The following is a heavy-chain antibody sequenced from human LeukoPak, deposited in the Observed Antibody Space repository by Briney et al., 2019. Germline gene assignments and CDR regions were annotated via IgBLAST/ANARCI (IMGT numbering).Heavy chain of an antibody. Sequence: SVKVSCKASGYIFTNYGVTWVRQAPGQGLEWMGGIIPIFGTTNYAQKFQDRVTITADKSTSTAYMKLSSLRSEDTAVYFCARVVGLTGYSSNWYSGYYYYMDVWGKGTTVTVSS. CDR2: IIPIFGTT. D-gene: IGHD6-13*01. J-gene: IGHJ6*03. V-gene: IGHV1-69*06. CDR3: ARVVGLTGYSSNWYSGYYYYMDV. CDR1: GYIFTNYG.